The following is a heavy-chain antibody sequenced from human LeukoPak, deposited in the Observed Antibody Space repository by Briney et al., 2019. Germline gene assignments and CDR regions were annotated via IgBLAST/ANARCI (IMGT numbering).Heavy chain of an antibody. CDR3: ARVRSGLHMDI. CDR2: ISSRGTTI. V-gene: IGHV3-48*03. J-gene: IGHJ6*02. CDR1: GFTFSSYE. Sequence: GGSLRLSCAVSGFTFSSYEMNWVRQAPGKGLEWVSYISSRGTTIYYVDSVKGRFTISRDNAKNSLYLQMNSLRAEDTALYYCARVRSGLHMDIWGQGTTVTVSS. D-gene: IGHD2-15*01.